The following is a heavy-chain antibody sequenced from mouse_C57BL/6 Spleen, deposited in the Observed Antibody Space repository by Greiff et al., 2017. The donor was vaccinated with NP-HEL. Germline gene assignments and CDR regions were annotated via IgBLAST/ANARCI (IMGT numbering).Heavy chain of an antibody. CDR3: AREGQNYYGSSYFFDY. V-gene: IGHV1-80*01. D-gene: IGHD1-1*01. CDR1: GYAFSSYW. Sequence: VKLQESGAELVKPGASVKISCKASGYAFSSYWMNWVKQRPGKGLEWIGQIYPGDGDTNYNGKFKGKATLTADKSSSTAYMQLSSLTSEDSAVYFCAREGQNYYGSSYFFDYWGQGTTLTVSS. J-gene: IGHJ2*01. CDR2: IYPGDGDT.